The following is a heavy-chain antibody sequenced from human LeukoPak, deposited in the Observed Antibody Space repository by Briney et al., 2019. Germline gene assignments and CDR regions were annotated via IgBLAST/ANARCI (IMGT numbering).Heavy chain of an antibody. CDR2: IYTSGST. CDR3: ARHPAVTKYNWFDP. D-gene: IGHD4-17*01. V-gene: IGHV4-4*09. CDR1: GGSISSYY. J-gene: IGHJ5*02. Sequence: PSGTLSLTCTVSGGSISSYYWSWIRQPPGKGREWIGYIYTSGSTNYNPSLKSRVTISVDTSKKQFSLKLNTVTAAATAGYYCARHPAVTKYNWFDPWGEGTLVTAS.